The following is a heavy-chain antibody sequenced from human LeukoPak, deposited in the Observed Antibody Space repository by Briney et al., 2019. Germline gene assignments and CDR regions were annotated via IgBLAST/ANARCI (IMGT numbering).Heavy chain of an antibody. V-gene: IGHV4-59*01. Sequence: PSETLSLTCTVSGESISGFYWTWIRQPPGKGLEWIGYIYYSGSTNYSPSLKSRVTISVDTSKNQFSLKLSSVTAADTAVYYCARGVVIAPQTFDYWGQGTLVTVSS. CDR2: IYYSGST. CDR3: ARGVVIAPQTFDY. CDR1: GESISGFY. J-gene: IGHJ4*02. D-gene: IGHD2-21*01.